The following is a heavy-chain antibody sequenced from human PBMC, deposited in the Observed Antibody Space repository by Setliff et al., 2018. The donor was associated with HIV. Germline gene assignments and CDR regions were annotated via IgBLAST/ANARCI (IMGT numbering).Heavy chain of an antibody. D-gene: IGHD3-10*01. J-gene: IGHJ6*02. CDR1: GASITTDTYY. Sequence: PSETLSLTCTVSGASITTDTYYWAWIRQPPGKGLEWIGSIYHRGSTHHNPSLKSRVTFSVDTSKNQFSLKLTSMTAADTAVYYCARGWVRGPIISPGTYFSYGLDVWGQGTPVTVSS. V-gene: IGHV4-39*01. CDR3: ARGWVRGPIISPGTYFSYGLDV. CDR2: IYHRGST.